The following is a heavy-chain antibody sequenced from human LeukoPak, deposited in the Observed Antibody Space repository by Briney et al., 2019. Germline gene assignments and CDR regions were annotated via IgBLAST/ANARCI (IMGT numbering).Heavy chain of an antibody. D-gene: IGHD3-16*01. J-gene: IGHJ5*02. CDR3: ARGGDPWASNSRFDP. CDR1: GFTFSSYW. Sequence: GGSLRLSCAASGFTFSSYWMHWGRQAPGKGLMWVSRINTDGSGTTYADSVKGRFTISRDNAKDTLYLHMNSLRAEDTAVYYCARGGDPWASNSRFDPWGQGTLVTVSS. V-gene: IGHV3-74*01. CDR2: INTDGSGT.